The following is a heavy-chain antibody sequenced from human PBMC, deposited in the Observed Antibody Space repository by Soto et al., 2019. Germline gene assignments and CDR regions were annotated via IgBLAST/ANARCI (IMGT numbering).Heavy chain of an antibody. CDR2: ISGSGGST. V-gene: IGHV3-23*01. J-gene: IGHJ4*02. CDR3: AKTNRGDFDY. Sequence: GGSLRLSCAASGFTFSSYVMNWVRQAPGKGLEWVSGISGSGGSTYYADSVKGRFTISRDNSKNTLYVQMNSLRAEDTAVYYCAKTNRGDFDYWGQGTLVTVSS. CDR1: GFTFSSYV. D-gene: IGHD3-10*01.